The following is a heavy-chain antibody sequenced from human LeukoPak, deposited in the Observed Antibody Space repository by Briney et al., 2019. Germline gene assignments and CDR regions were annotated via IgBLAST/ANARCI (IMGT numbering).Heavy chain of an antibody. CDR1: GYTFTGYY. CDR2: INPNSGGT. Sequence: GASVKVSCKASGYTFTGYYMHWVRQAPGQGLGWMGWINPNSGGTNYAQKFQGRVTMTRDTSISTAYMELSRLRSDDTAVYSCARDRGEMATIWSYDYWGQGTLVTVSS. J-gene: IGHJ4*02. CDR3: ARDRGEMATIWSYDY. D-gene: IGHD5-24*01. V-gene: IGHV1-2*02.